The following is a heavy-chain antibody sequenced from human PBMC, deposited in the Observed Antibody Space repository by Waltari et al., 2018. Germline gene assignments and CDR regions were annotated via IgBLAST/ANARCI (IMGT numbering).Heavy chain of an antibody. CDR3: AKDAFGNTYLDH. CDR2: IFFGGGDT. CDR1: GFSLGSFG. J-gene: IGHJ4*02. V-gene: IGHV3-30*19. D-gene: IGHD3-10*01. Sequence: QVQLVESGGGVVQPGMSLRLSCAASGFSLGSFGMHWVRQAPGKGREGVALIFFGGGDTFYADSVRGRFTISRDNSKNTLYLDINSLRLDDTAIYYCAKDAFGNTYLDHWGQGTLVTVSS.